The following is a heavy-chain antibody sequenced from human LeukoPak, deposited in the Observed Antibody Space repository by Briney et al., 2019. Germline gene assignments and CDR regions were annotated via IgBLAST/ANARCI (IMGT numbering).Heavy chain of an antibody. D-gene: IGHD7-27*01. J-gene: IGHJ4*02. Sequence: KPSETLSLTCTVSGGSISSSSYYWSWIRQPPGKGLEWIGYIYYSGSTYYNPSLKSRVTISVDTSKNQFSLKLSSVTAADTAVYYCARDRGDKGAFDYWGQGTLVTVSS. CDR2: IYYSGST. V-gene: IGHV4-30-4*01. CDR1: GGSISSSSYY. CDR3: ARDRGDKGAFDY.